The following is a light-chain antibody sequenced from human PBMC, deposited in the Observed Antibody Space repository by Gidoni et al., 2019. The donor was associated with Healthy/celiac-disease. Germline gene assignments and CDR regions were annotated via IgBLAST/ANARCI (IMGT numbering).Light chain of an antibody. J-gene: IGLJ3*02. CDR1: SSDVGGYNY. Sequence: ALTQPRPVSGSPGQSVTISCTGTSSDVGGYNYVSWYQQHPGKAPKLLIYDVTKRPSGVPDRFSGSKSGNTASLTISGLQDEDEADYYCCSYAGSYTWVFGGGTKLTVL. CDR2: DVT. V-gene: IGLV2-11*01. CDR3: CSYAGSYTWV.